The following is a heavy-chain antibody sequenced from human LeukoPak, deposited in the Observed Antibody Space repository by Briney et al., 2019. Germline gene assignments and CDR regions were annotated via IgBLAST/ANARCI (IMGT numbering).Heavy chain of an antibody. Sequence: SETLSLTCTVSGYSISSGYYWGWIRQPPGKGLEWIGSIYHSGSTYYNPSLKSRVTISVDTSKNQFSLKLSSVTAADTAVYYCARESGYSYGYYMDVWGQGTLVAVSS. D-gene: IGHD5-18*01. V-gene: IGHV4-38-2*02. CDR2: IYHSGST. J-gene: IGHJ4*02. CDR1: GYSISSGYY. CDR3: ARESGYSYGYYMDV.